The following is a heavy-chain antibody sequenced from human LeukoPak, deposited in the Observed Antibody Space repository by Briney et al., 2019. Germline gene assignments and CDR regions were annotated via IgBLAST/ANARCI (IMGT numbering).Heavy chain of an antibody. CDR1: GFTVSSNY. CDR3: ARISGWSNFDY. CDR2: IYSGGSA. Sequence: GGSLRLSCAASGFTVSSNYMSWVRQAPGKGLEWVSVIYSGGSAYYADSVKGRFTISRDNSKNTLYLQMNSLRAEDTAVYYCARISGWSNFDYWGQGTLVTVSS. D-gene: IGHD6-19*01. J-gene: IGHJ4*02. V-gene: IGHV3-66*01.